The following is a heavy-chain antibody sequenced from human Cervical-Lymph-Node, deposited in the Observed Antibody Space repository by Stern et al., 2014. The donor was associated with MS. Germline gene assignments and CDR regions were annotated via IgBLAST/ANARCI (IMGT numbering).Heavy chain of an antibody. V-gene: IGHV1-18*01. J-gene: IGHJ4*02. D-gene: IGHD2-2*01. Sequence: QVQLVQSGAEVKKPGASVKVSCKASDYTFTSYGISWVRQAPGQGLEWMGWISAYNGNTNYAQKLQGRVTMTTDTSPSTAYMELRSLRSDDTAVYYCARDCSSTRCYQDLDYWGPGTLVTVSS. CDR3: ARDCSSTRCYQDLDY. CDR1: DYTFTSYG. CDR2: ISAYNGNT.